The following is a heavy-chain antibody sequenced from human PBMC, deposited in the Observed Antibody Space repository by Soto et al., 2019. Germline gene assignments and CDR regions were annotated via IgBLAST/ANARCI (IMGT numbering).Heavy chain of an antibody. J-gene: IGHJ6*02. CDR3: AYLPCNGGSCYWFSYSGMDV. CDR1: GFSLSTSGVG. V-gene: IGHV2-5*02. Sequence: QITLKESGPTLVKPTQTLTLTCTFSGFSLSTSGVGVAWIRQPPGKALEWLALIYWDDDKRYRPSLETRLTITKDTSKNQVVLTMTNVDSVDTATYYCAYLPCNGGSCYWFSYSGMDVWGQGTTVIVSS. D-gene: IGHD2-15*01. CDR2: IYWDDDK.